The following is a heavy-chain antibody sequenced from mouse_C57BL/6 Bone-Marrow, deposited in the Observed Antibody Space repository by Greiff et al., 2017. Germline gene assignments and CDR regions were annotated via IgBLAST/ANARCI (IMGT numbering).Heavy chain of an antibody. CDR3: ARGGIYYGSSYLFDY. V-gene: IGHV1-20*01. Sequence: EVQLQQSGPELVKPGDSVKISCKASGYSFTGYFMNWVMQSHGKSLEWIGRINPYNGDTFYNQKFKGKATLTVDKSSSTAHMELRSLTSEDSAVYYCARGGIYYGSSYLFDYWGQGTTLTVSS. D-gene: IGHD1-1*01. CDR1: GYSFTGYF. CDR2: INPYNGDT. J-gene: IGHJ2*01.